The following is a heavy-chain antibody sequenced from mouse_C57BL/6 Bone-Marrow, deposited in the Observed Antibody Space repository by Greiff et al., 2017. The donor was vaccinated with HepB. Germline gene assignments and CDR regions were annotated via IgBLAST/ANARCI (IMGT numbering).Heavy chain of an antibody. V-gene: IGHV1-64*01. CDR1: GYTFTSYG. D-gene: IGHD1-1*01. Sequence: QVQLQQPGAELVKPGASVKLSCKASGYTFTSYGMHWVRQRPGQGLEWIGMIHPNSGSTNYNEKFKSKGTLTVDKSSSTAYMQLSRLTSEDAAVYYCASGTTVVATNFDVWGTGTTVTVSS. J-gene: IGHJ1*03. CDR2: IHPNSGST. CDR3: ASGTTVVATNFDV.